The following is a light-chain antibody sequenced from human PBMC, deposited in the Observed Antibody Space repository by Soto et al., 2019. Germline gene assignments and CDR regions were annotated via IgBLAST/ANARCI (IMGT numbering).Light chain of an antibody. CDR2: GAS. V-gene: IGKV3-20*01. CDR1: QSVSSSY. J-gene: IGKJ4*01. CDR3: QQYGSSTLT. Sequence: ELVLPQSPGTLSLSPGERATLSCRASQSVSSSYLAWYQQKPGQAPRLLIYGASSRATGIPDTFSGSESGTDFTLTISRLEPEDCAVYYCQQYGSSTLTFGGGTKVEIK.